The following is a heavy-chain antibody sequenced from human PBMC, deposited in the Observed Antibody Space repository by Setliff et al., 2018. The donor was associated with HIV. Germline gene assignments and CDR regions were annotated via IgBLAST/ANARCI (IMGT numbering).Heavy chain of an antibody. CDR1: GFTFSSYS. Sequence: GGSLRLSCAASGFTFSSYSMNWVRQAPGKGLEWVSSVSSSSRYIYHADSVKGRFTISRDNSKNTLFLQMNSLRSEDTAVYYCAKEDQRVTSVDYWGQGTPVTVSS. CDR3: AKEDQRVTSVDY. J-gene: IGHJ4*02. V-gene: IGHV3-21*01. CDR2: VSSSSRYI. D-gene: IGHD2-2*01.